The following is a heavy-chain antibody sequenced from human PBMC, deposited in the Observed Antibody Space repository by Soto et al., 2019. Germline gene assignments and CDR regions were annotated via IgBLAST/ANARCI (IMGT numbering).Heavy chain of an antibody. CDR2: IYNTGTT. V-gene: IGHV4-59*03. Sequence: QLQESGPGLVKPSETLSLTCTVSGAAMSSYYWSWVRQSPGKGLEWIGYIYNTGTTDYNPSLKSRVTISVERSEFQFSLKLTSVTAADTAVYYCATDSTGYYSDAFDVWGQGARVIVSS. CDR3: ATDSTGYYSDAFDV. D-gene: IGHD3-22*01. CDR1: GAAMSSYY. J-gene: IGHJ3*01.